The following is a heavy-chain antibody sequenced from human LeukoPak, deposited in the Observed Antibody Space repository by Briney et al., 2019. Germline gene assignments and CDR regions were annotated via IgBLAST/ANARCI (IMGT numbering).Heavy chain of an antibody. V-gene: IGHV3-21*01. J-gene: IGHJ3*02. CDR3: ARDLSARGSYYVGDAFDI. Sequence: GGSLRLSCAASGFTFDDYGMSWVRQAPGKGLEWVSSISSSSSYIYYADSVKGRFTISRDNAKNSLYLQMNSLRAEDTAVYYCARDLSARGSYYVGDAFDIWGQGTMVTVSS. CDR2: ISSSSSYI. D-gene: IGHD1-26*01. CDR1: GFTFDDYG.